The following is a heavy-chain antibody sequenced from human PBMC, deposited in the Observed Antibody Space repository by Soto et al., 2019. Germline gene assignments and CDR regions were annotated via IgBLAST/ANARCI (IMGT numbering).Heavy chain of an antibody. CDR2: INHSGST. Sequence: QVQLQQWGAGLLKPSETLSLTCPVYGGSFSGYYWSWIRQPPGKGLEWIGEINHSGSTNYNPSLQSRVTISVDASKDQSSLRLSSVTAADTAVYYCARGPYYYVHWGQGTLVTVSS. V-gene: IGHV4-34*01. J-gene: IGHJ4*02. CDR1: GGSFSGYY. CDR3: ARGPYYYVH.